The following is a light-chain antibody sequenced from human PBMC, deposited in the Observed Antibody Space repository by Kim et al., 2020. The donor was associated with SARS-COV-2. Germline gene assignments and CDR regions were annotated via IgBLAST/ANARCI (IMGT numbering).Light chain of an antibody. V-gene: IGKV1-39*01. CDR2: AAS. CDR3: QQSHTAPLLT. J-gene: IGKJ4*01. CDR1: QSINTY. Sequence: DIQMTQSPSSLAASVGDRVTIICRASQSINTYLNWYQQKPDKAPKLLIYAASTLQSGVPSRFSGSGSGTDFTLTISSLQPEDFATYYCQQSHTAPLLTFGGGTKEDIK.